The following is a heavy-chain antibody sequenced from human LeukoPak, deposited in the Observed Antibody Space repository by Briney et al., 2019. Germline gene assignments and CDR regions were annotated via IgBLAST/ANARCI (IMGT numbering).Heavy chain of an antibody. CDR3: ARESKRWYSSTMGMDYFDY. CDR2: IYYSGST. J-gene: IGHJ4*02. V-gene: IGHV4-59*01. D-gene: IGHD6-13*01. Sequence: PSETLSLTCTVSGGSISSYYGSWIRQPPGKGLEWIGYIYYSGSTNYNPTLKSRVTISVDTSKNQFSLKLSSVTAADTAVYYCARESKRWYSSTMGMDYFDYWGQGTLVTVSS. CDR1: GGSISSYY.